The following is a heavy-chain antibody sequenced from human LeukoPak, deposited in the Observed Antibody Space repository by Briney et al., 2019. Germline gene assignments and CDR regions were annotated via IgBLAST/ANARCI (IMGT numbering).Heavy chain of an antibody. CDR3: QKPQYDILTGYRRQNWFDP. D-gene: IGHD3-9*01. CDR2: IYYSGST. J-gene: IGHJ5*02. Sequence: SETLSITCTVSGGSISSYYWSWIRQPPGKGLEWIGYIYYSGSTNYNPSLKSRVTISVDTSKNQFSLKLSSVTAADTVVYYCQKPQYDILTGYRRQNWFDPWGQGTLVTVSS. CDR1: GGSISSYY. V-gene: IGHV4-59*08.